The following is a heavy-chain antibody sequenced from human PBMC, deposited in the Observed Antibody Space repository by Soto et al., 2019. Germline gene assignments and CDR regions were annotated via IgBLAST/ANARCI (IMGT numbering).Heavy chain of an antibody. CDR1: GFTFSSYA. Sequence: PGGSLRLSCAASGFTFSSYAMSWVRQAPGKGLEWVSSISGSGASTYYADSVKGRLIISRDNSKNTLYLQMNSLRAEDTAVYYCANGGLYSSEPRFDYWGQGTLVTVSS. CDR3: ANGGLYSSEPRFDY. D-gene: IGHD3-22*01. J-gene: IGHJ4*02. V-gene: IGHV3-23*01. CDR2: ISGSGAST.